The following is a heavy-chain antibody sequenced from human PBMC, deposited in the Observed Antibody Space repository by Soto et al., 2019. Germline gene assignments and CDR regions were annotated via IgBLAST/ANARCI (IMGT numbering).Heavy chain of an antibody. Sequence: QVQLVQSGAEVKKPGASVKVSCKASGYSFTRYGISWVRQAPGQGLEWMGWISGYNANTNYPENLQGRVTMTTYTSTSTAYMEVRNLISDDPAVYYCARMGDVPYYYYGLDVWGQGTTVSVSS. CDR1: GYSFTRYG. V-gene: IGHV1-18*01. CDR3: ARMGDVPYYYYGLDV. D-gene: IGHD3-16*01. CDR2: ISGYNANT. J-gene: IGHJ6*02.